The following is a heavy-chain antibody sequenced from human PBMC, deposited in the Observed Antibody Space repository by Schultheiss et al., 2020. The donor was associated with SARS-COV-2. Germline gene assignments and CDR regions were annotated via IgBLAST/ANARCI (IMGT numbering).Heavy chain of an antibody. J-gene: IGHJ3*02. V-gene: IGHV3-21*01. D-gene: IGHD3-16*02. CDR3: ARGAYDYVWGSYRLGAFGI. CDR2: ISSSSSYI. Sequence: GGSLRLSCAASGLTFSSYSMNWVRQAPGKGLEWVSSISSSSSYIYYADSVKGRFTISRDNAKNSLYLQMNSLRAEDTAVYYCARGAYDYVWGSYRLGAFGIWGQGTMVTVAS. CDR1: GLTFSSYS.